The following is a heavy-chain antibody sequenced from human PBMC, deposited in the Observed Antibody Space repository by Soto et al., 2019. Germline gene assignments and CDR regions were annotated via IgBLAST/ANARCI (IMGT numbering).Heavy chain of an antibody. CDR2: IYYSGST. D-gene: IGHD6-13*01. J-gene: IGHJ6*02. Sequence: SSETLSLTCTVSGGSISSYYWSWIRQPPGKGLEWIGYIYYSGSTNYNPSLKSRVTISVDTSKNQFSLKLSSVTAADTAVYYCARDVGSSWPTSYYYYGMDVWGQGTTVTVSS. V-gene: IGHV4-59*01. CDR1: GGSISSYY. CDR3: ARDVGSSWPTSYYYYGMDV.